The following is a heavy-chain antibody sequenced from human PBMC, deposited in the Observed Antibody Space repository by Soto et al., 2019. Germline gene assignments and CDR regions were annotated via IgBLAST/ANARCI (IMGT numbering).Heavy chain of an antibody. CDR1: GYTFTSYG. V-gene: IGHV1-18*01. CDR3: ARYSFRNRYYHYGMYF. CDR2: ISAYNGNT. D-gene: IGHD1-1*01. J-gene: IGHJ6*02. Sequence: GASVKVSCKASGYTFTSYGISWVRQAPGQGLEWMGWISAYNGNTNYAQKLQGRVTMTTDTSTSTVYMELSSLRSEDTAVYYCARYSFRNRYYHYGMYFWGQGSTVTVSS.